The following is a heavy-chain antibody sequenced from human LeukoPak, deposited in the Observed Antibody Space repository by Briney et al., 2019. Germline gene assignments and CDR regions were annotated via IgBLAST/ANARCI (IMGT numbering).Heavy chain of an antibody. CDR1: GFTFSGSA. CDR2: IGSRADTYAT. V-gene: IGHV3-73*01. J-gene: IGHJ6*03. Sequence: GVSLRLSCAVSGFTFSGSAMHGVRQASGIGLEWVGRIGSRADTYATTYAASVKGRFTISRDDSKNTEYLQMNNLKTEDTAVYYCLVEPTYYVDVWGKGTAVTVSS. CDR3: LVEPTYYVDV.